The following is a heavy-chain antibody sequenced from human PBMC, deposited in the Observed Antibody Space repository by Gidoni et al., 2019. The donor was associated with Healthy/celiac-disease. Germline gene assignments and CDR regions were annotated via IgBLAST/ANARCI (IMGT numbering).Heavy chain of an antibody. V-gene: IGHV1-69*01. J-gene: IGHJ6*02. CDR3: ARVAQTPFHYYDSSGYYDYYYYYGMDV. CDR2: IIPIFGTA. CDR1: GGTFSSYA. Sequence: QVQLVQSGAEVKKPGSSVKVSCNASGGTFSSYAISWVRQAPGQGLEWMGGIIPIFGTANYAQKFQGRVTITADESTSTAYMELSSLRSEDTAVYYCARVAQTPFHYYDSSGYYDYYYYYGMDVWGQGTTVTVSS. D-gene: IGHD3-22*01.